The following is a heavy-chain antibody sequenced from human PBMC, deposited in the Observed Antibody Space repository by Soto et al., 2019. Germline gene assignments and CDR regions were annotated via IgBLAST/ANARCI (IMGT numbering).Heavy chain of an antibody. D-gene: IGHD3-22*01. CDR2: INPNSGGT. CDR1: GYTFTGYY. CDR3: ARVYYDSSGYYSSIDY. V-gene: IGHV1-2*02. Sequence: ASVKVSCKASGYTFTGYYMHWVRQAPGQGREGMGWINPNSGGTNYAQKFQGRDTMTRDTSISTAYMELSRLRSDDTAVYYCARVYYDSSGYYSSIDYWGQGTLVTVSS. J-gene: IGHJ4*02.